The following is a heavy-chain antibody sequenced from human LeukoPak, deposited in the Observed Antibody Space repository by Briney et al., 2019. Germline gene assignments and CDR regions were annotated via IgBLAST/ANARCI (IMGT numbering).Heavy chain of an antibody. J-gene: IGHJ4*02. Sequence: ASVKVSCKASGYTFTSYYMHWVRQAPGQGLEWMGIINPSGGSTSYAQKFQGRVTMTRDMSTSTVYMELSSLRSEDTAVYYCARDTGLPSSSSRILGFDYWGQGTLVTVSS. CDR1: GYTFTSYY. CDR2: INPSGGST. D-gene: IGHD3-3*01. CDR3: ARDTGLPSSSSRILGFDY. V-gene: IGHV1-46*01.